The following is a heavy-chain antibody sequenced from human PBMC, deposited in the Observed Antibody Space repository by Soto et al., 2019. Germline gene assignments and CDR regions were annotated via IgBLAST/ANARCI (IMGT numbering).Heavy chain of an antibody. CDR1: GGSISSYY. CDR3: ARSLGYCSGGSCFFFDY. CDR2: IYYSGST. J-gene: IGHJ4*02. Sequence: SETLSLTCTVSGGSISSYYWSWIRQPPGKGLEWIGYIYYSGSTNYNPSLKSRVTISVDTSKNQFSLKLSSVTAADTAVYYCARSLGYCSGGSCFFFDYWGQGTLVTVSS. D-gene: IGHD2-15*01. V-gene: IGHV4-59*08.